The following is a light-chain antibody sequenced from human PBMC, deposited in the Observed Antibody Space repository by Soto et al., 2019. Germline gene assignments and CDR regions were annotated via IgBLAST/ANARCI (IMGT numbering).Light chain of an antibody. CDR2: RVS. CDR1: QSLVHSDGYTY. V-gene: IGKV2-30*02. CDR3: MQGTHWPPIT. J-gene: IGKJ5*01. Sequence: EVVLTQSPPSLPVPLGQPASISCRSGQSLVHSDGYTYLSWFHQRPGQSPTRLIYRVSNRDSGVPKRLCGSGSGTEFTPRISSVEADDDGLFYCMQGTHWPPITFGQGTRLEIK.